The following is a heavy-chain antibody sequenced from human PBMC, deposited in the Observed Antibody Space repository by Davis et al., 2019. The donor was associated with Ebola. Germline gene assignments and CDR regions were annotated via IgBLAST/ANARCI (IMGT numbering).Heavy chain of an antibody. J-gene: IGHJ6*02. CDR1: GGTFSSYA. CDR2: IIPIFGTA. D-gene: IGHD3-3*01. Sequence: SVKVSCKASGGTFSSYAISWVRQAPGQGLEWMGGIIPIFGTANYAQKFQGRVTITADESTSTAYMELSSLRSEDTAVYYCAREGMTGVVPPLFGGYYYYYGMDVWGQGTTVTVSS. V-gene: IGHV1-69*13. CDR3: AREGMTGVVPPLFGGYYYYYGMDV.